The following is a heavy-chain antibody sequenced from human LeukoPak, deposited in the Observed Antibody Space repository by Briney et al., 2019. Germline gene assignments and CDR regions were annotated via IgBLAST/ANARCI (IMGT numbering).Heavy chain of an antibody. V-gene: IGHV4-34*01. D-gene: IGHD3-10*01. CDR2: INHSGST. CDR1: GGSFSGYY. J-gene: IGHJ5*02. CDR3: AARPSVLYYSDPGSYYLWGFDP. Sequence: SETLSLTCAVYGGSFSGYYWTWIRQPPGRGLEWIGEINHSGSTNYNPSLKSRVSISVDTSKNQFSLRLSSVTAADTAVYYCAARPSVLYYSDPGSYYLWGFDPWGQGTLVTVSS.